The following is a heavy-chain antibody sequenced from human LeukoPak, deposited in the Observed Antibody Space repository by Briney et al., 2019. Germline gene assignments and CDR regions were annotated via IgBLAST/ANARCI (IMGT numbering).Heavy chain of an antibody. V-gene: IGHV1-69*06. Sequence: SVKVSCKASGGTFSSYAISWVRQAPGQGLEWMGGIIPIFGTANYAQKFQGRVTITADKSTSTAYMELSSLRSEDTAVYYCARDRGSGRTPLGYWGQGTLVTVSS. CDR2: IIPIFGTA. CDR3: ARDRGSGRTPLGY. D-gene: IGHD6-19*01. CDR1: GGTFSSYA. J-gene: IGHJ4*02.